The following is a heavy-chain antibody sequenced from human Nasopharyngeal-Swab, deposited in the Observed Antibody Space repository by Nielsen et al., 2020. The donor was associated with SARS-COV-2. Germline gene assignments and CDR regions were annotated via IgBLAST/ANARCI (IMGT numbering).Heavy chain of an antibody. CDR2: IYSGGST. D-gene: IGHD1-26*01. CDR1: GFTFSSYG. Sequence: GGSLRLSCAASGFTFSSYGMHWVRQAPGKGLEWVSVIYSGGSTYYADSVKGRFTISRHNSKNTLYLQMNSLRAEDTAVYYCARDLDSGSYPYWGQGTLVTVSS. J-gene: IGHJ4*02. CDR3: ARDLDSGSYPY. V-gene: IGHV3-NL1*01.